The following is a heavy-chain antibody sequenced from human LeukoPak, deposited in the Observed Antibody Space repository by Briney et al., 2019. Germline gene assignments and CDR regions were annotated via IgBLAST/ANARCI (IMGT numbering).Heavy chain of an antibody. CDR1: GFTFNIFG. CDR3: AKVNNYDDY. CDR2: ISPDGNKE. Sequence: GRSLRLSCAASGFTFNIFGIHWVRQAPGKGLEWVAAISPDGNKEYYTESVKGRFTVSRDNSNNMIYLQMNSPRGEDSAVYYCAKVNNYDDYWGQGTLVTVSS. D-gene: IGHD1/OR15-1a*01. J-gene: IGHJ4*02. V-gene: IGHV3-30*18.